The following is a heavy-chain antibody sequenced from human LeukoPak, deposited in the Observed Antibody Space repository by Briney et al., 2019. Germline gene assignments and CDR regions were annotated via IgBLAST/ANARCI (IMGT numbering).Heavy chain of an antibody. Sequence: EGSLRLSCAASGFTFSRHWMHWVRQAPGKGLVWVARINSAGSSTSYADSVKGRFTISRDNAKNTLYLQMNSLGAEDTAVYYCARDPNYYDSSGYYRCFDYWGQGTLVTVSS. CDR1: GFTFSRHW. J-gene: IGHJ4*02. CDR3: ARDPNYYDSSGYYRCFDY. CDR2: INSAGSST. D-gene: IGHD3-22*01. V-gene: IGHV3-74*01.